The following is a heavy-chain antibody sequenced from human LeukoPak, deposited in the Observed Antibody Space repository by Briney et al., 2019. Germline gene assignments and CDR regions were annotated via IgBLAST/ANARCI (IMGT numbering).Heavy chain of an antibody. V-gene: IGHV3-21*01. CDR1: GFTFSSYS. J-gene: IGHJ4*02. CDR3: ARDGSSRDFDY. D-gene: IGHD6-6*01. CDR2: ISSSSSYI. Sequence: GGSLRLSCAASGFTFSSYSMNWVRQAPGKGLEWVSSISSSSSYIYYADSVKGRFTISRDNAKDSLYLQMNSLRAEDTAVYYCARDGSSRDFDYWGQGTLVTVSS.